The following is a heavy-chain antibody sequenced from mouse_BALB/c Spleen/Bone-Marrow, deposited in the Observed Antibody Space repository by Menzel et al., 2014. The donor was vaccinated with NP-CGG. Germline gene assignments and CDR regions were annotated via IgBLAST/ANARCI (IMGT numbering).Heavy chain of an antibody. V-gene: IGHV5-12*02. CDR2: ISNGGGST. Sequence: EVMLVESGGGLVQPGGSLKLSCATSGFTFSDYYMYWVRQTPEKRLEWVAYISNGGGSTYYPDTVKGRFTISRDNAKNTLYLQMXXXXXXXXXXXXXXXXXXXXXXXXXWGXXTLVTVSA. J-gene: IGHJ3*01. CDR1: GFTFSDYY. CDR3: XXXXXXXXXXXX.